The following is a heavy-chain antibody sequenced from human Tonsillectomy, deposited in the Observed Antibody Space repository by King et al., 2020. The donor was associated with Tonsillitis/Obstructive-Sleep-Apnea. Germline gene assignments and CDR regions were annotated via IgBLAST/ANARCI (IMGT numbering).Heavy chain of an antibody. V-gene: IGHV4-4*02. D-gene: IGHD6-19*01. CDR1: GASITTTNY. CDR2: IDHSGTT. J-gene: IGHJ4*02. Sequence: PLQESGPGLVKPSGTLSLTCAVSGASITTTNYWSWVRQPPGKGLEWIGEIDHSGTTSYNPSFKSRVTISIDKCKNQFSLNLSSVTAADTAVYYCANKKIAVAAHYWGQGTLVTVSS. CDR3: ANKKIAVAAHY.